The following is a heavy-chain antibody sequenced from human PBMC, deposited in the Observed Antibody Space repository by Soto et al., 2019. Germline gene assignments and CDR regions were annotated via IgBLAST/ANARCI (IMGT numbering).Heavy chain of an antibody. CDR2: INPNSGGT. J-gene: IGHJ3*02. CDR3: ARTSGSHSIDAFDI. CDR1: GYTFTGYY. Sequence: VASVKVSCKASGYTFTGYYMHWVQQAPGQGLEWMGWINPNSGGTNYAQKFQGWVTMTRDTSISTAYMELSRLRSDDTAVYYCARTSGSHSIDAFDIWGQGTMVTVSS. D-gene: IGHD1-26*01. V-gene: IGHV1-2*04.